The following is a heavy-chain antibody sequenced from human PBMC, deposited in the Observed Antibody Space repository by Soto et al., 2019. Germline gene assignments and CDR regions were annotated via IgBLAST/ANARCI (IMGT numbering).Heavy chain of an antibody. J-gene: IGHJ4*02. CDR3: ARTVGAAYYFDF. Sequence: QVQLQESGPGLVKLSETLSLTCNVSGDSMTKYYWSWIRQPAGKGLEWVGRIYTSGSTNYNPSLKSRVTMSIDTSNNHFSLNLKSVTAADTAVYYCARTVGAAYYFDFWGQGALVTVSS. D-gene: IGHD1-26*01. CDR2: IYTSGST. CDR1: GDSMTKYY. V-gene: IGHV4-4*07.